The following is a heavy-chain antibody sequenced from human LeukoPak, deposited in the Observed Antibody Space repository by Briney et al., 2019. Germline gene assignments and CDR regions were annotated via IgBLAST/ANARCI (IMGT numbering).Heavy chain of an antibody. V-gene: IGHV5-51*01. J-gene: IGHJ4*02. CDR1: GYSFTSYW. CDR2: IYPGDSDT. D-gene: IGHD6-19*01. Sequence: GESLKISCKGSGYSFTSYWIGWVRQMPGKGLEWMGIIYPGDSDTRYSPSFQGQVTISADKSISTAYLQWSSLKASDTAMYYCARDRAPTYSSGWPAFDYWGQGTLVTVSS. CDR3: ARDRAPTYSSGWPAFDY.